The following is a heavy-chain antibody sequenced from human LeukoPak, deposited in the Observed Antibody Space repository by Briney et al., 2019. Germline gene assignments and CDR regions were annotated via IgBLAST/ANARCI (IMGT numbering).Heavy chain of an antibody. CDR1: GFTFSSYG. V-gene: IGHV3-30*18. J-gene: IGHJ6*02. CDR2: ISYDGSNK. CDR3: AKDFESHGWLQYGEPSNYYYYGMDV. Sequence: GGSLRLSCAASGFTFSSYGMHRVRQAPGKGLEWVAVISYDGSNKYYADSVKGQFTISRDNSKNTLYLQMNSLRAEDTAVYYCAKDFESHGWLQYGEPSNYYYYGMDVWGQGTTVTVSS. D-gene: IGHD5-24*01.